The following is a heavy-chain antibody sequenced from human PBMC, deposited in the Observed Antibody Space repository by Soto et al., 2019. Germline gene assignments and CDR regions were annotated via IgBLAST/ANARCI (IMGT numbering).Heavy chain of an antibody. CDR2: ISSSSSYI. CDR1: GFTFSSYS. D-gene: IGHD6-6*01. V-gene: IGHV3-21*01. Sequence: EVQLVESGGGLVKPGGFLRLSCAASGFTFSSYSMNWVRQAPGKGLEWVSSISSSSSYIYYADSVKGRFTISRDNAKNSLYLQMNSLRAEDTAVYYCASIPIAARRLYWGQGTLVTVSS. CDR3: ASIPIAARRLY. J-gene: IGHJ4*02.